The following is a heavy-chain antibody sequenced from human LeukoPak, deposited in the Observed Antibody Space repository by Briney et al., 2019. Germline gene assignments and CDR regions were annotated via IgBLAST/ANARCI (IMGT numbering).Heavy chain of an antibody. J-gene: IGHJ3*01. D-gene: IGHD3-3*01. Sequence: PGGSLRLSCAASGFTFTTYSMNWVRQPPGKGLEWISYISGTNSAIYYADSVKGRFTISRDNAKNSVALQMNNLRDGDTAVYYCARGSLLRFLQWPPRRTNNAFDLWGQGTMVTVSS. CDR2: ISGTNSAI. CDR3: ARGSLLRFLQWPPRRTNNAFDL. V-gene: IGHV3-48*02. CDR1: GFTFTTYS.